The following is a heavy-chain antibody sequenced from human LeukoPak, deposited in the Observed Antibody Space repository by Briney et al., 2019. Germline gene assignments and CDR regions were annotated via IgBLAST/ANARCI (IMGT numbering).Heavy chain of an antibody. CDR1: GFIFSSHG. CDR3: AKDQARLTMVDY. Sequence: PGRSLRLSCAASGFIFSSHGMHWVRQAPGKGLERVAVISYDGSNKYYADSVKGRFTISRDNSKNTLYLQMNSLRAEDTAVYYCAKDQARLTMVDYWGQGTLVTVSS. CDR2: ISYDGSNK. V-gene: IGHV3-30*18. D-gene: IGHD1-14*01. J-gene: IGHJ4*02.